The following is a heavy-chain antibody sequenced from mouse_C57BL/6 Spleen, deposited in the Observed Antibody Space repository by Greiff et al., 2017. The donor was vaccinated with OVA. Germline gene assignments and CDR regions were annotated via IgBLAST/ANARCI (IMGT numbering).Heavy chain of an antibody. V-gene: IGHV1-62-2*01. CDR2: FYPGSGSI. CDR1: GYTFTEYT. CDR3: ARHGDYGYDGALYYFDY. D-gene: IGHD2-2*01. Sequence: QVHVKQSGAELVKPGASVKLSCKASGYTFTEYTIHWVKQRSGQGLEWIGWFYPGSGSIKYNEKFKDKATLTADKSSSTVYMELSRLTSEDSAVYFCARHGDYGYDGALYYFDYWGQVTTLTVSS. J-gene: IGHJ2*01.